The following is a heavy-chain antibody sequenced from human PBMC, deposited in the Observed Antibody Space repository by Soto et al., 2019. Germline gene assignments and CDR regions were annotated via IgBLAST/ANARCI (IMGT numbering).Heavy chain of an antibody. CDR2: INHSRST. Sequence: QVHLQQWGAGLLKPSETLSLTCAVYGGSFSGYYWTWIRQPPGKGLEWIGEINHSRSTNYNPSLKSRVTVSVDTSKNQFSLKLTSVTAAATALYYCVRFLDGGNSDSWGRGTLVTVSS. CDR1: GGSFSGYY. D-gene: IGHD2-21*02. CDR3: VRFLDGGNSDS. J-gene: IGHJ5*01. V-gene: IGHV4-34*01.